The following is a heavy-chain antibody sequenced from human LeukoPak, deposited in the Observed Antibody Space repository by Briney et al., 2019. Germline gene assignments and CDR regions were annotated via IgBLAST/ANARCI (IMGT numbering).Heavy chain of an antibody. Sequence: PGGSLRLSCAASGFTFSSYWIHWVRQAPGKGLEWVSYISSSSSTIYYADSVKGRFTISRDNAKNSLYLQMNSLRAEDTAAYYCARDRMTDYWGQGTLVTVSS. CDR2: ISSSSSTI. CDR1: GFTFSSYW. J-gene: IGHJ4*02. V-gene: IGHV3-48*01. CDR3: ARDRMTDY.